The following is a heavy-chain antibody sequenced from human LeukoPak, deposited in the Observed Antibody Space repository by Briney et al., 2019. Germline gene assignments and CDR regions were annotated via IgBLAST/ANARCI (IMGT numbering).Heavy chain of an antibody. CDR1: GFTFSTYS. Sequence: GGSLRLSCAASGFTFSTYSMNWVRRAPGKGLEWVSSIGGSSTFIYYAGSVKGRFTISRDNAKNSLYLQMNSLRAEDTAVYYCAREEGKQQMEAFDYWGQGTLVTVSS. D-gene: IGHD6-13*01. J-gene: IGHJ4*02. V-gene: IGHV3-21*01. CDR3: AREEGKQQMEAFDY. CDR2: IGGSSTFI.